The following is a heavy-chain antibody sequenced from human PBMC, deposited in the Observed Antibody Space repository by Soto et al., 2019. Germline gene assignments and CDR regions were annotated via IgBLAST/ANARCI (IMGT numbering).Heavy chain of an antibody. CDR2: TYYRSKWYT. CDR3: ARGPSPPDP. J-gene: IGHJ5*02. Sequence: SQTLSLTCAISGDSVSSNSAAWNWIRQSPSRGLEWLGRTYYRSKWYTYYAISVKSRITIKPDTLKNQFSLQLSSVTPDDTAVYYCARGPSPPDPWGQATLVTFSS. CDR1: GDSVSSNSAA. V-gene: IGHV6-1*01.